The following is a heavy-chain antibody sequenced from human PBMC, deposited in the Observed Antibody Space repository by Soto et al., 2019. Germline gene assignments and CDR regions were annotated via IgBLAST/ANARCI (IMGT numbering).Heavy chain of an antibody. Sequence: ASVKLSCKASGYTFTSYGISWVREAPGQGLEWMGWISAYNGNTNYAQKLQGRVTMTTDTSTNTAYMELRSLRSDDTAVYYCARVGGWYQGYSYGMAVWCQGTKVTVSS. CDR1: GYTFTSYG. V-gene: IGHV1-18*01. D-gene: IGHD6-19*01. CDR3: ARVGGWYQGYSYGMAV. J-gene: IGHJ6*02. CDR2: ISAYNGNT.